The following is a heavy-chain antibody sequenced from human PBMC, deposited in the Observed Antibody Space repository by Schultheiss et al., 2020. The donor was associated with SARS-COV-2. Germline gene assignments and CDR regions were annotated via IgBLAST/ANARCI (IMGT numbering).Heavy chain of an antibody. V-gene: IGHV1-8*02. CDR2: INPNSGNT. CDR3: AREPEDFWSGGGFDY. CDR1: GYTFIGYY. J-gene: IGHJ4*02. Sequence: ASVKVSCKASGYTFIGYYMHWVRQAPGQGLEWMGRINPNSGNTGYAQKFQGRVTMTRNTSISTAYMELSSLRSEDTAVYYCAREPEDFWSGGGFDYWGQGTLVTVSS. D-gene: IGHD3-3*01.